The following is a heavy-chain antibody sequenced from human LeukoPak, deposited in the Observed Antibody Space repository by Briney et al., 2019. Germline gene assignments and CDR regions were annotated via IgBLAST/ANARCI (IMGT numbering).Heavy chain of an antibody. Sequence: GGLRLSCAASGFTFNTYWMSWVRQAPGKGLEWVSSISNNGNLFYADSVRGRFTISRYNAKNSLYLQMNSLRADDTAVYYCARAYSGRYGLGYYYMDVWGKGTTVTISS. J-gene: IGHJ6*03. V-gene: IGHV3-21*01. CDR3: ARAYSGRYGLGYYYMDV. CDR2: ISNNGNL. CDR1: GFTFNTYW. D-gene: IGHD1-26*01.